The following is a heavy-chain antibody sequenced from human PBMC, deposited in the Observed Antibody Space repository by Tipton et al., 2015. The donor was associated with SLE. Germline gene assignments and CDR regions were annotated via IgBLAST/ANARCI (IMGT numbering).Heavy chain of an antibody. Sequence: LRLSCTVSGYSISSGYYWGWIRQPPGKGLEWIGSIYYIGSTNYNPSLKSRITMSIDTSKNQFSLKLNSVTAADTAVYYCASSPYGSGWSYFFDSWGQGTLVTVSS. D-gene: IGHD6-19*01. CDR3: ASSPYGSGWSYFFDS. V-gene: IGHV4-38-2*02. CDR1: GYSISSGYY. CDR2: IYYIGST. J-gene: IGHJ4*02.